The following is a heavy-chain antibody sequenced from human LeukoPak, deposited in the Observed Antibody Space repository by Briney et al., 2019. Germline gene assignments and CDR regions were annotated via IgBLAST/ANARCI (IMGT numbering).Heavy chain of an antibody. D-gene: IGHD3-10*01. CDR1: GVSISSYY. J-gene: IGHJ6*04. Sequence: ETLSLTCTVSGVSISSYYWSWIRQPPGKGLEWIGYIHNSGITNYNPSLKSRVTILVDTSKKQFSLELSSVTAADTAIYYCARQFYGSGAWDVWGKGTTVTISS. CDR2: IHNSGIT. V-gene: IGHV4-59*01. CDR3: ARQFYGSGAWDV.